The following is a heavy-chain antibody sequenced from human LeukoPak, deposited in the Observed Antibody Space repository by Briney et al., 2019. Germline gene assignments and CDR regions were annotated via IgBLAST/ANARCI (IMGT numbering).Heavy chain of an antibody. V-gene: IGHV3-30*04. CDR1: GFTFSSYA. CDR2: ISYDGSNK. D-gene: IGHD3-3*01. Sequence: PGGSLRLSCAAPGFTFSSYAMHWVRQAPGKGLEWVAVISYDGSNKYYADSVKGRFTISRDNSKNTLYLQMNSLRAEDTAVYYCARDGGYYFDYWGQGTLVTVSS. CDR3: ARDGGYYFDY. J-gene: IGHJ4*02.